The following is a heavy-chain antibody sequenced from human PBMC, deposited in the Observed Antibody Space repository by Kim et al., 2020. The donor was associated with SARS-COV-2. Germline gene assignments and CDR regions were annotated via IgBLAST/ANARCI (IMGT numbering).Heavy chain of an antibody. CDR1: GYSFTSYW. J-gene: IGHJ5*02. V-gene: IGHV5-51*01. Sequence: GESLKISCKGSGYSFTSYWIGWVRQMPGKGLEWMGIIYPGDSDTRYSPSFQGQVTISADKSISTAYLQWSSLKASDTAMYYCARRPPPWFGESALDPWGQGTLVTVSS. D-gene: IGHD3-10*01. CDR2: IYPGDSDT. CDR3: ARRPPPWFGESALDP.